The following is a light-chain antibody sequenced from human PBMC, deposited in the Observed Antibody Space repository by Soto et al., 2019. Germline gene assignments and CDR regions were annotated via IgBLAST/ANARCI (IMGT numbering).Light chain of an antibody. CDR2: DVS. V-gene: IGLV2-14*01. CDR1: SSDVGGYNY. J-gene: IGLJ1*01. CDR3: SSYTSSSSYV. Sequence: QSALTRPASVSGSPGQSITISCTGTSSDVGGYNYVSWYQQHPGKAPKLMIYDVSNRPSGVSNRFSGSKSGNTASLTISGLQAEDEADYYCSSYTSSSSYVFGNGTTLTVL.